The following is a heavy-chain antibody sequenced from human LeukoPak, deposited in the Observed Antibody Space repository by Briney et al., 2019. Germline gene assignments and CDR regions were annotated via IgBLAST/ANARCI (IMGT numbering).Heavy chain of an antibody. D-gene: IGHD4-23*01. V-gene: IGHV3-11*01. CDR2: ISSSGSTI. J-gene: IGHJ4*02. CDR3: AKDHIYDYGGESHFDY. Sequence: GGSLRLSCAASGFTFSDYYMSWIRQAPGKGLEWVSYISSSGSTIYYADSVKGRFTISRDNAKNSLYLQMNSLRAEDTALYYCAKDHIYDYGGESHFDYWGQGTLVTVSS. CDR1: GFTFSDYY.